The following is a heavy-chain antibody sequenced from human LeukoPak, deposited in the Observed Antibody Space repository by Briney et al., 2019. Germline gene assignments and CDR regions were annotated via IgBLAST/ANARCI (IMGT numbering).Heavy chain of an antibody. D-gene: IGHD6-19*01. CDR3: TRLGPGIAVAGAYYYYYMDV. V-gene: IGHV3-73*01. Sequence: GGSLRLSCAASGFTFSGSAMHWVRQASGKGLEWVGRIRSKANSYATAYAASVKGRFTISRDDSKNTAYLQMNSLKTEDTAVYYCTRLGPGIAVAGAYYYYYMDVRGKGTTVTISS. CDR1: GFTFSGSA. CDR2: IRSKANSYAT. J-gene: IGHJ6*03.